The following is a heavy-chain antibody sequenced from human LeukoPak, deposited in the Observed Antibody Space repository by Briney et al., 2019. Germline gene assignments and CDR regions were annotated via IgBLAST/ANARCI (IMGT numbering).Heavy chain of an antibody. J-gene: IGHJ4*02. V-gene: IGHV3-33*01. D-gene: IGHD2-2*01. CDR1: GFTFSSYG. CDR2: IWYDGSNK. CDR3: ARAQCSSTSCHPILDY. Sequence: PGRSLRLSCAASGFTFSSYGMHWVRQAPGKGLEWVAVIWYDGSNKYYADSVKGRFTISRDNSKNTLYLQMNSLRAEDTAVYYCARAQCSSTSCHPILDYWGQGTLVTVS.